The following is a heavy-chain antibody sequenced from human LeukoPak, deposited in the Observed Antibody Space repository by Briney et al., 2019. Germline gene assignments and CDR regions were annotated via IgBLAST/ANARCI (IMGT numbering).Heavy chain of an antibody. D-gene: IGHD6-19*01. CDR1: GFTFSSYW. CDR2: IKQDGSEK. Sequence: GGSLRLSCAASGFTFSSYWMSWVRQAPGKGLEWVANIKQDGSEKYYVDSVKGRFTISRDNAKNSLYLQMNSLRAEDTAVYYCARGLRLGYYYYMDVWGKGTTVTTSS. CDR3: ARGLRLGYYYYMDV. J-gene: IGHJ6*03. V-gene: IGHV3-7*01.